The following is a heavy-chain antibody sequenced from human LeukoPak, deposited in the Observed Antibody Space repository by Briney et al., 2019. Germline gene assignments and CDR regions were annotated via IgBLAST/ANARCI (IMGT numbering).Heavy chain of an antibody. Sequence: PGGSLRLSCAASGFTFSSYEMNWVRQAPGKGLEWVANIKQDGSEKYYVDSVKGRFTISRDNAENSLYLQMNSLRVEDTAVYYCVTTQTFDYWGQGTQVTVSS. CDR2: IKQDGSEK. J-gene: IGHJ4*02. V-gene: IGHV3-7*02. CDR3: VTTQTFDY. CDR1: GFTFSSYE.